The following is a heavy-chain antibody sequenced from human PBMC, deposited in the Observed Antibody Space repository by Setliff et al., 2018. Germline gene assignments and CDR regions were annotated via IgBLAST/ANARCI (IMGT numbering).Heavy chain of an antibody. V-gene: IGHV1-18*01. CDR2: ISPHTGNT. Sequence: ASVKVSCKTSGYTFNDYGIAWVRQAPGQGLEWMGWISPHTGNTYYTPRLHDRVTLSTDTSTSTAYMELRSPGSDDTAVYYCSRLVRFCTRTTCQRLSGGEFWGQGTLVTVSS. CDR3: SRLVRFCTRTTCQRLSGGEF. D-gene: IGHD2-2*01. CDR1: GYTFNDYG. J-gene: IGHJ4*02.